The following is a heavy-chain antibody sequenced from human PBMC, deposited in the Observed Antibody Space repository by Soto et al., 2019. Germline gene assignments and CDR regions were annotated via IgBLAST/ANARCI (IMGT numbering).Heavy chain of an antibody. J-gene: IGHJ4*02. CDR2: IYSSGTT. CDR3: ARGPFCGDDCYFDV. D-gene: IGHD2-21*02. V-gene: IGHV4-4*07. Sequence: SETLSLTCTVAGVSISGFYWIWVRQPAGKGLEWIGRIYSSGTTKYNPSLRNRVTMSVDTSTDQYSLNLASMTAAATAVYFCARGPFCGDDCYFDVWGQGTQVTVSS. CDR1: GVSISGFY.